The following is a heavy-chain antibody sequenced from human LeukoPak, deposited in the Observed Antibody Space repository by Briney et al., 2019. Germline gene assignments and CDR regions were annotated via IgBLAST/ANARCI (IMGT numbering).Heavy chain of an antibody. CDR1: GFTFSSYG. D-gene: IGHD1-14*01. CDR2: ISYDGSNK. V-gene: IGHV3-30*18. Sequence: PGGSLRLSCAASGFTFSSYGMHWVRQAPGKGLEWVAVISYDGSNKYYADSVKGRFTISRDNSKNTLYLQMNSLRAEDTAVYYCVKDINADYWGQGTLITVSS. J-gene: IGHJ4*02. CDR3: VKDINADY.